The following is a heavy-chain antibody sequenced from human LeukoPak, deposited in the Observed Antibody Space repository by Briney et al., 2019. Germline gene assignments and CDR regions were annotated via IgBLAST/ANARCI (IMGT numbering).Heavy chain of an antibody. CDR1: GGSISSYY. V-gene: IGHV4-4*07. Sequence: SETLSLTCIVSGGSISSYYWSWIRQPAGKGLEWIGRIYTSGSTNYNPSLKSRVTMSVDTSKNQFSLKLSSVTAADTAVYYCARGYAGYSSSWLDYWGQGTLVTVSS. D-gene: IGHD6-13*01. CDR2: IYTSGST. J-gene: IGHJ4*02. CDR3: ARGYAGYSSSWLDY.